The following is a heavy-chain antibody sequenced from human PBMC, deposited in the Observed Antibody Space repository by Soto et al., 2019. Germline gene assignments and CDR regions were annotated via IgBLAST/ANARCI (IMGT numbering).Heavy chain of an antibody. D-gene: IGHD3-9*01. J-gene: IGHJ6*01. Sequence: ASVKVSCKASGYTFTSYYMHWVRQAPGQGLGWMGIINPSGGSTSYAQKFQGRVTMTRDTSTSTVYMELSSLRSEDTAVYYCAREEDILTGYYPNYGMDVWGQGTTVTVSS. CDR2: INPSGGST. V-gene: IGHV1-46*03. CDR3: AREEDILTGYYPNYGMDV. CDR1: GYTFTSYY.